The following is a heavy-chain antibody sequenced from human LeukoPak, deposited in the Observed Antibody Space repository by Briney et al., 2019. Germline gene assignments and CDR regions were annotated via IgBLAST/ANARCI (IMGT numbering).Heavy chain of an antibody. Sequence: SETLSLTCTVFGYSISSGYYWGWIRQPPGKGLEWIGCINNSGSTYYNPSLKSRVTISVDTSKNQFSLKLSSVPAADTAVYYCARRIVVPAAIESPGYSSGWVDYWGQGTLVTVSS. CDR2: INNSGST. V-gene: IGHV4-38-2*02. D-gene: IGHD2-2*01. CDR3: ARRIVVPAAIESPGYSSGWVDY. J-gene: IGHJ4*02. CDR1: GYSISSGYY.